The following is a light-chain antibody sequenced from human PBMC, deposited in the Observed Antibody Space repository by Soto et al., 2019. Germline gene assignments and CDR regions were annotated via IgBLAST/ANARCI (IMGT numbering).Light chain of an antibody. J-gene: IGKJ1*01. CDR1: QSISSW. V-gene: IGKV1-5*01. Sequence: DIQMTQSPSTLSASVGDRVTITCRASQSISSWLAWYQQKPGKAPKLLIYSASNLDSGVPSRFSGSGSGTEFTLTISSLQPDDFATYYCKQFSSYSRTFGQGTKV. CDR2: SAS. CDR3: KQFSSYSRT.